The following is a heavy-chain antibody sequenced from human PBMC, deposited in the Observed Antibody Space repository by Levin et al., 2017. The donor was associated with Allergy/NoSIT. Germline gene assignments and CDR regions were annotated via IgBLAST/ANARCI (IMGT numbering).Heavy chain of an antibody. V-gene: IGHV3-74*03. CDR2: INGDGSDT. D-gene: IGHD6-13*01. Sequence: GESLKISCAASGFTFSSHWMHWVRQVPGKGPFWVSRINGDGSDTKYADSVKGRFTISRDNAKNTLYLQMNSLRTEDSAVYYCVRRAAAGGFFGFWGLGTLVTVSS. J-gene: IGHJ4*02. CDR3: VRRAAAGGFFGF. CDR1: GFTFSSHW.